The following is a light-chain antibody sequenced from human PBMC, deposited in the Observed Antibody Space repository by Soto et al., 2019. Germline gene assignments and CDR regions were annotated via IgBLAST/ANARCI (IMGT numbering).Light chain of an antibody. CDR1: QSISSW. V-gene: IGKV1-5*01. J-gene: IGKJ1*01. CDR3: QQYNSYSPK. CDR2: DAS. Sequence: DIPMTQSPSTLSASVGDRVTITCRASQSISSWLAWYQQKPGKAPKLLIYDASSLESGVPSRFSGSGSGTEFTLNISSLQPDDFATYYCQQYNSYSPKFGQGTKVEIK.